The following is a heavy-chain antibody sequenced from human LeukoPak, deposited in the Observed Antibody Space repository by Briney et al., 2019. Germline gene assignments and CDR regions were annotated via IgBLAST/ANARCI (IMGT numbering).Heavy chain of an antibody. D-gene: IGHD3-22*01. V-gene: IGHV3-9*03. CDR3: AKAGGSGYYNDAFDI. CDR2: ITWNSDRK. CDR1: GFTFDDFA. J-gene: IGHJ3*02. Sequence: PGGSLRLSCAASGFTFDDFALHWSGQAPGKALGWSWGITWNSDRKGYADSVKGRFTISRDNAKNSLYLQMNSLRAEDMALYYCAKAGGSGYYNDAFDIWGQGTMVTVSS.